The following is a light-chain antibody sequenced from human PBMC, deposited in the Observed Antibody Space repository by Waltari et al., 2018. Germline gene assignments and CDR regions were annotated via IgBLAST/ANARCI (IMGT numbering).Light chain of an antibody. J-gene: IGKJ4*01. V-gene: IGKV1-39*01. Sequence: DIQMTQSPSSLSASDGERVTLTCRASQSISSYLNWYQQKPGKAPKLLIYAASSLQSGVPSRFSGSGSGTDFTLTISSLQPEDFATYYCQQSYSTPLTFGGGTKVEIK. CDR2: AAS. CDR3: QQSYSTPLT. CDR1: QSISSY.